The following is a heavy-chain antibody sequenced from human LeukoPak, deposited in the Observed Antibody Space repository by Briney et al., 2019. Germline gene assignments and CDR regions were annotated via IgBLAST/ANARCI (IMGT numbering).Heavy chain of an antibody. CDR2: IKQDGSET. J-gene: IGHJ4*02. V-gene: IGHV3-7*02. D-gene: IGHD5-12*01. CDR3: ARAQWRRPDY. Sequence: GGSLRLPCAASEFTFSGYWMSWFRQAPGKGLEWVATIKQDGSETDYVDSVKGRFTISRDNAKNSLYLQMNSLRIEDTAVYYCARAQWRRPDYWGQGTLVIVPS. CDR1: EFTFSGYW.